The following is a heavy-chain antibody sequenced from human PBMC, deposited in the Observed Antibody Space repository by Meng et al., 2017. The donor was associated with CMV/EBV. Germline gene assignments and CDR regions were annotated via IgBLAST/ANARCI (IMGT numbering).Heavy chain of an antibody. J-gene: IGHJ4*02. CDR3: ARGSNATRITIFGVVNY. D-gene: IGHD3-3*01. CDR1: GYTFTGYY. CDR2: INPNSGGT. Sequence: ASVKVSCKASGYTFTGYYMHWVRQVPGQGLEWMGWINPNSGGTNYAQKFQGRVTMTRDTSISTAYMELSRLRSDDTAVYYCARGSNATRITIFGVVNYWGQGTLVTVSS. V-gene: IGHV1-2*02.